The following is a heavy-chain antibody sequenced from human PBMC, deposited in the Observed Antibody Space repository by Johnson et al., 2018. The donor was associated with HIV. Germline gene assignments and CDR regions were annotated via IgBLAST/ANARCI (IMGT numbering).Heavy chain of an antibody. CDR3: AKDLTWMHLWPHAFDI. CDR1: GFTFGSYG. Sequence: QEQLVESGGGVVQPGRSLRLSCAASGFTFGSYGLHWVRQAPGKGLEWVALISYDGSNKYYVDSAKDRFTISRDNSKNTLYLQMNSLRAEDTAVYYCAKDLTWMHLWPHAFDIWGQGTMVTVSS. V-gene: IGHV3-30*18. CDR2: ISYDGSNK. D-gene: IGHD5-18*01. J-gene: IGHJ3*02.